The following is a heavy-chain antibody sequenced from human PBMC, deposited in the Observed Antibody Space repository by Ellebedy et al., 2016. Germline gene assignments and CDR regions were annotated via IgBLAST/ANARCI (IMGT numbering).Heavy chain of an antibody. V-gene: IGHV3-23*01. J-gene: IGHJ4*02. Sequence: GESLKISCVASGFTFSDFAMSWVRQVPGKGLEWVSTTSAFGDRTHCADSVKGRFTMSRDNSKNTLYLQMNSLRAEDTAEYYCATFLWAERGPGYWGQGTLVTVSS. D-gene: IGHD3-3*02. CDR3: ATFLWAERGPGY. CDR2: TSAFGDRT. CDR1: GFTFSDFA.